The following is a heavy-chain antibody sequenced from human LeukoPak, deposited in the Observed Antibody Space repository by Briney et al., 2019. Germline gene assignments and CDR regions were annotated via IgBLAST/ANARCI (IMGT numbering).Heavy chain of an antibody. D-gene: IGHD3-3*01. J-gene: IGHJ5*02. Sequence: ASVKVSCKASGYTFTGYCMHWVRQAPGQGLEWMGWINPNSGGTNYAQKFQGRVTMTRDTSISTAYMELSRLRSDDTAVYYCARDPTYYDFWSGYYTKEGFDPWGQGTLVTVSS. CDR2: INPNSGGT. CDR3: ARDPTYYDFWSGYYTKEGFDP. V-gene: IGHV1-2*02. CDR1: GYTFTGYC.